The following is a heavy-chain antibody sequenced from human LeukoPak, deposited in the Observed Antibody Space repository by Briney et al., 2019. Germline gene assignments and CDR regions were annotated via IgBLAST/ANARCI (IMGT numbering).Heavy chain of an antibody. Sequence: SVKVSCKACGGTFSSYAISWVRQAPGQGLEWMGRIIPILGIANYAQKFQGRVTITADKSTSTAYMELSSLRSEDTAVYYCATGGSVVVNPLFDYWGQGTLVTVSS. J-gene: IGHJ4*02. CDR1: GGTFSSYA. D-gene: IGHD3-22*01. CDR2: IIPILGIA. V-gene: IGHV1-69*04. CDR3: ATGGSVVVNPLFDY.